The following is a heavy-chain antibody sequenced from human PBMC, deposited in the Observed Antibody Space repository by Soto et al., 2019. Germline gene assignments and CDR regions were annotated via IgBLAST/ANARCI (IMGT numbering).Heavy chain of an antibody. CDR3: AKAGCSGGTCYLYYFDY. CDR2: ISGRGGNT. V-gene: IGHV3-23*01. CDR1: GFTFSNYA. D-gene: IGHD2-15*01. Sequence: EMQLLESGGGLVQPGGSLKLSCAASGFTFSNYAMSWVRQAPGKGLEWVSTISGRGGNTYYADSVKGRFTISRDNSRNTLYLQVVSLRVEDSAVYSCAKAGCSGGTCYLYYFDYWGQGALGTGSS. J-gene: IGHJ4*02.